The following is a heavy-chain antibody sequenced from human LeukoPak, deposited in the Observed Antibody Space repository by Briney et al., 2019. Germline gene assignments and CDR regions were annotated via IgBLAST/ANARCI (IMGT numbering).Heavy chain of an antibody. CDR3: ARGKSGAFDI. CDR1: GGSISSYH. CDR2: IYYSGST. Sequence: SETLSLTCTVSGGSISSYHWSWIRQPPGKGLEWIGYIYYSGSTNYNPSLKSRVTISVDTSKNQFSLKLSSVTAADTAVYYCARGKSGAFDIWGQGTMVTVSS. J-gene: IGHJ3*02. V-gene: IGHV4-59*01.